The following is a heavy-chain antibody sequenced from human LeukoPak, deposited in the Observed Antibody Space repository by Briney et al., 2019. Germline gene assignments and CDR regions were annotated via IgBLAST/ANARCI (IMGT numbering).Heavy chain of an antibody. J-gene: IGHJ3*02. CDR1: GGAFSGYY. Sequence: SETLSLTCAVSGGAFSGYYWSWIRQPPGKGLEWIGEINHSGSINYNPSLKSRVTISVGTSKNQFSLKLSSVTAADTAVYYCARGGPTMIVDAFDIWGQGTMVTVSS. V-gene: IGHV4-34*01. D-gene: IGHD3-22*01. CDR3: ARGGPTMIVDAFDI. CDR2: INHSGSI.